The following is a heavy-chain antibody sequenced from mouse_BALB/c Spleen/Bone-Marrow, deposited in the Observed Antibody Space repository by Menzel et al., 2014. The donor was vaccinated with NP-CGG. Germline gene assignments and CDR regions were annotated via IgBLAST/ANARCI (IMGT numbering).Heavy chain of an antibody. D-gene: IGHD4-1*01. CDR1: GFNIKDTY. V-gene: IGHV14-3*02. Sequence: EVQLQQSGAELVKPGASVKLSCTASGFNIKDTYMHWVKQGPEKGLEGIGRIDPANGNTKYDPKFQGKATITADTSSNTAYLQLSSLTSEDTAVYYCARWEYYAMDYWGQGTSVTVSS. CDR2: IDPANGNT. J-gene: IGHJ4*01. CDR3: ARWEYYAMDY.